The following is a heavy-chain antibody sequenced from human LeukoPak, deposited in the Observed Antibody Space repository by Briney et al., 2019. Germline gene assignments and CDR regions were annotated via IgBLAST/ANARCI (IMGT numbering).Heavy chain of an antibody. J-gene: IGHJ4*02. CDR2: VIYDGNNQ. Sequence: PGGSLRLSCAASGFTFNNYAMHWVRQPPGKGLEWVAVVIYDGNNQYYADSVKGRFTVSRDNSRNTVNLQMNSLRGEDTAVYYCARAPVRGAVAGVDYWGQGTLVTVSS. V-gene: IGHV3-30-3*01. CDR3: ARAPVRGAVAGVDY. CDR1: GFTFNNYA. D-gene: IGHD6-19*01.